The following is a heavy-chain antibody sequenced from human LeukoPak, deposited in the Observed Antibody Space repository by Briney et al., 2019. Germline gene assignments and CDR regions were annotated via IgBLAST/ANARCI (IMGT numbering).Heavy chain of an antibody. CDR3: ARTGYSGYDILTGYYTDVRYFDY. J-gene: IGHJ4*02. V-gene: IGHV1-69*01. D-gene: IGHD3-9*01. CDR2: IIPIFGTA. Sequence: SVKVSCKASGGTFSSYAISWVRQAPGQGLEWMGGIIPIFGTANYAQKFQGRVTITADESTSTAYMELSSLRSEDTAVYYCARTGYSGYDILTGYYTDVRYFDYWGQGTLVTVSS. CDR1: GGTFSSYA.